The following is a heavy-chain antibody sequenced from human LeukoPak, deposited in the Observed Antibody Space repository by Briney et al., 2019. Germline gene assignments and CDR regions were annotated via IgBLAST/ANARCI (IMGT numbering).Heavy chain of an antibody. CDR1: GFTFSSYA. D-gene: IGHD2-15*01. V-gene: IGHV3-23*01. CDR2: ITASDGNT. J-gene: IGHJ5*02. CDR3: AKVGYCSGSGCCYDL. Sequence: GGSLRVSCAASGFTFSSYAMSWVRQAPGKGLEWVSAITASDGNTYYADSVKGRFTISRDNSKNTLFLQMNSLRGEDTAVYYCAKVGYCSGSGCCYDLWGQGTLVTVSS.